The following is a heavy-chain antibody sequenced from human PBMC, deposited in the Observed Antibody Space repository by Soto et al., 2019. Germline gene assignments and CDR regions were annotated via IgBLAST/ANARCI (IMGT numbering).Heavy chain of an antibody. CDR2: ISSSSSYI. V-gene: IGHV3-21*01. J-gene: IGHJ4*02. D-gene: IGHD6-13*01. Sequence: SLRLSCAASGFTFSSYNMNWVRQAPGKGLEWVSSISSSSSYIYYADSVKGRFTISRDNAKNSLYLQMNSLRAEDTAVYYCARDFSNSWYFFDYWGQGTLVTVSS. CDR3: ARDFSNSWYFFDY. CDR1: GFTFSSYN.